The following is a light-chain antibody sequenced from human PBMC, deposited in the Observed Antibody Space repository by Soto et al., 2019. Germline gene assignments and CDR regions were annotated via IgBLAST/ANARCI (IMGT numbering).Light chain of an antibody. CDR2: AAS. V-gene: IGKV1-8*01. J-gene: IGKJ2*01. Sequence: AIRMTQSPSSFSASTGDRVTITCRASQGISSYLAWYQQKPGKAPKLLIYAASTLQSGVPSMFSGSGSGTDFTLTISCLQSEDCATYYCQQYYSYPYTFGQGTKQEIK. CDR3: QQYYSYPYT. CDR1: QGISSY.